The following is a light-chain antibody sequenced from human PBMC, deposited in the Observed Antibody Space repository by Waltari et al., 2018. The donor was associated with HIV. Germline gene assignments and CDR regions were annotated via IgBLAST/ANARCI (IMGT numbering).Light chain of an antibody. CDR2: DTS. J-gene: IGKJ2*01. CDR3: HQYNDWPT. V-gene: IGKV3-15*01. CDR1: RTLAGQ. Sequence: IQMTQTPATLSVSLGEPVPLSCRAGRTLAGQLAWYQQRPGQPPRLLIYDTSTRAAGIPDRFSGTGSETYFTLAINSLQSEDIGFYFCHQYNDWPTFGQGTTLEIK.